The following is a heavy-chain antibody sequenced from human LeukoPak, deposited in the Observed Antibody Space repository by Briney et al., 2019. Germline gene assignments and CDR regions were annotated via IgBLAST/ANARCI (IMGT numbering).Heavy chain of an antibody. J-gene: IGHJ6*02. Sequence: SVKVSCKASGGTFSSYAISWVRQAPGQGLEWMGRIIPILGIANYAQKFQGRVTITADKSTSTAYMELSSLRSEDTAVYYCARELRAATVYDLNYYYYGMDVWGQGTTVTVSS. CDR3: ARELRAATVYDLNYYYYGMDV. V-gene: IGHV1-69*04. D-gene: IGHD5/OR15-5a*01. CDR2: IIPILGIA. CDR1: GGTFSSYA.